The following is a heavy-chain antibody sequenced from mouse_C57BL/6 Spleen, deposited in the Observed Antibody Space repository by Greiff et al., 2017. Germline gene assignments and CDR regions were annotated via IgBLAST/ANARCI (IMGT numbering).Heavy chain of an antibody. CDR3: AKHSTMVTTDYAMDY. D-gene: IGHD2-2*01. V-gene: IGHV2-9*01. J-gene: IGHJ4*01. CDR2: IWGGGST. CDR1: GFSLTSYG. Sequence: VKLVESGPGLVAPSQSLSITCTVSGFSLTSYGVDWVRQPPGKGLEWLGVIWGGGSTNYNSALMSRLSISKDNSKSQVFLKMNSLQTDDAAMYYCAKHSTMVTTDYAMDYWGQGTSVTVSS.